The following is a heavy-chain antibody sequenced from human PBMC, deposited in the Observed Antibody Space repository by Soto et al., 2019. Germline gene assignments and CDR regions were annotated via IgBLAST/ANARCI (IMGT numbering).Heavy chain of an antibody. D-gene: IGHD3-9*01. CDR3: AKDRQPDGIWTFDL. V-gene: IGHV3-23*03. CDR2: IFPGGST. J-gene: IGHJ4*02. CDR1: GFTFSTYT. Sequence: EAPLLESGGQLVQPGGSLRLSCAGSGFTFSTYTMNLVRQAPGKGLEWVAGIFPGGSTYYANSVKGRFTISRAHYQSSVFLQLSSLRDEDTAVYYCAKDRQPDGIWTFDLWGQGTLVTVSS.